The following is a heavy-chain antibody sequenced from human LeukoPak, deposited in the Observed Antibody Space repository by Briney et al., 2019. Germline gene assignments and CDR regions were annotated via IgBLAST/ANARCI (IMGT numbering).Heavy chain of an antibody. CDR3: ARGGAAFAESVY. Sequence: GGSLRLSCVASGFPLSSYWMSWVRQAPGKGLERVANIDGDGSTQAYVDSLKGRFTISRDNAKNSLYLQMNSLRVEDTAVYYCARGGAAFAESVYWGQGTLVTVSS. CDR1: GFPLSSYW. CDR2: IDGDGSTQ. V-gene: IGHV3-7*01. D-gene: IGHD3-3*01. J-gene: IGHJ4*02.